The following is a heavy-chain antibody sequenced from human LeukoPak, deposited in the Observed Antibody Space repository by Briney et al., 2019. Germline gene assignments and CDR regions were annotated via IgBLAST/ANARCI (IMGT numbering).Heavy chain of an antibody. J-gene: IGHJ4*02. D-gene: IGHD3-22*01. CDR2: ISGSGGST. CDR1: GFTFSSYA. CDR3: AKELNYYDSSGSFDY. Sequence: GGSLRLSCAASGFTFSSYAMSWVRQAPGKGLEWVSAISGSGGSTYYADSVKGRFTISRDNSKNTLYLQMNSLRAEDTAVHYCAKELNYYDSSGSFDYWGQGTLVTVSS. V-gene: IGHV3-23*01.